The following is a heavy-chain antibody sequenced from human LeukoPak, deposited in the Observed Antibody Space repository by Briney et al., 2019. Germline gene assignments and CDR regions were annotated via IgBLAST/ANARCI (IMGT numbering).Heavy chain of an antibody. J-gene: IGHJ3*01. CDR2: TSPYEDYP. Sequence: ASAKVSCKASGHSFTNLGITWVRQAPGQGLQWMGWTSPYEDYPTYAQKFQGRVTMTTETSTTTAYMELRSLTSDDPAVYYFAKVDPPIIEGGRGEAFDVWGQGTLVTVSS. CDR1: GHSFTNLG. V-gene: IGHV1-18*01. CDR3: AKVDPPIIEGGRGEAFDV. D-gene: IGHD1-26*01.